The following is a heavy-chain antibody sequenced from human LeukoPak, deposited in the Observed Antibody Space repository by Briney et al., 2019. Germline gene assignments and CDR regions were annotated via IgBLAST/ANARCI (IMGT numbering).Heavy chain of an antibody. CDR3: ARHSYDSSGYYGFDY. CDR2: IYYSGST. V-gene: IGHV4-61*01. J-gene: IGHJ4*02. CDR1: GGSVSSGSYY. Sequence: SETLSLTCTVSGGSVSSGSYYWSWIRQPPGKGLEWIGYIYYSGSTNYNPSLKSRVTISVDTSKNQFSLKLSSVTAEDTAVYYCARHSYDSSGYYGFDYWGQGTLVTVSS. D-gene: IGHD3-22*01.